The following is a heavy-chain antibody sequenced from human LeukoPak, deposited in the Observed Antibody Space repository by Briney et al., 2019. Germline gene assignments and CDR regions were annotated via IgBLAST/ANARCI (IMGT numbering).Heavy chain of an antibody. D-gene: IGHD4-17*01. CDR2: IYYSGST. CDR3: ARDTVTTFGYCYGMDV. J-gene: IGHJ6*02. CDR1: GGSISSGDYY. V-gene: IGHV4-30-4*01. Sequence: SETLSLTCTVSGGSISSGDYYWSWIRQPPGKGLEWIGYIYYSGSTYYNPSLKSRVTISVDTPKNQFSLKLSSVTAADTAVYYCARDTVTTFGYCYGMDVWGQGTTVTVSS.